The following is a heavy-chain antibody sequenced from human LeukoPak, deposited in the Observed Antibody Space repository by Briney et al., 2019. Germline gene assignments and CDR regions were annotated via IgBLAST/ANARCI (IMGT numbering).Heavy chain of an antibody. V-gene: IGHV3-15*01. Sequence: GGSLRLSCAASGFTFSDAWMSWVRQAPGKGLEWVGRIKSKADGGTAAYAAPVKGRFTISRDDSTNTVFLHMNSLITEDAAVYYCATAPGYWATAPFDFWGQGTLVTVSS. CDR1: GFTFSDAW. CDR3: ATAPGYWATAPFDF. CDR2: IKSKADGGTA. D-gene: IGHD3-22*01. J-gene: IGHJ4*02.